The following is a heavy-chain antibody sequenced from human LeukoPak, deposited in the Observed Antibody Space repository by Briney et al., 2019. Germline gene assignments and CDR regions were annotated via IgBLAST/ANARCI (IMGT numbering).Heavy chain of an antibody. CDR2: NYYSGST. D-gene: IGHD3-22*01. Sequence: SETLSLTCTVSDGSISSYYWSWIRQPPGKGLEWTGVNYYSGSTNYNPSLKGRVTISVDTAKNPFSLKMRPVTAADTAVYYCARQEHLYSSGYYDHWGQGTLVTVSS. V-gene: IGHV4-59*08. CDR3: ARQEHLYSSGYYDH. J-gene: IGHJ4*02. CDR1: DGSISSYY.